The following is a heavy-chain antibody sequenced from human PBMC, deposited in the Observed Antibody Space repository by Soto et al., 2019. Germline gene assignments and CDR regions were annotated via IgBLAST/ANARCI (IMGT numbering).Heavy chain of an antibody. CDR1: GFTFSSYA. V-gene: IGHV3-23*01. CDR2: ISGNSGST. Sequence: GGSLRLSCAASGFTFSSYAMNWVRQAPGKGLEWVSAISGNSGSTYYADSVKGRFTISRDNSKNTLYLQMNSLRAEDTAVYYCAKDVERWLQSNLDYWGQGTLVTVSS. CDR3: AKDVERWLQSNLDY. D-gene: IGHD1-1*01. J-gene: IGHJ4*02.